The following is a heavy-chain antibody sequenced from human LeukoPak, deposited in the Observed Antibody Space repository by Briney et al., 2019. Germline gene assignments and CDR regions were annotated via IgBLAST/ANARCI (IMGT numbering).Heavy chain of an antibody. V-gene: IGHV3-23*01. CDR3: AKVSGGSSLPAYFDY. Sequence: PGGSLRLSCGASGFTFSSYAMSWVRQAPGKRLEWVSAISGSGGSTSYADSVKGRFTISRDNSKNTLYLQMNNLRAEDTAVYYCAKVSGGSSLPAYFDYWGQGTLVTVSS. CDR2: ISGSGGST. J-gene: IGHJ4*02. CDR1: GFTFSSYA. D-gene: IGHD2-15*01.